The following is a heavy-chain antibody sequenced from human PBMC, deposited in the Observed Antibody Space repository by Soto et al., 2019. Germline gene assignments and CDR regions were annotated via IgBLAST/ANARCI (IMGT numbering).Heavy chain of an antibody. Sequence: PSETLSLTCAVYGGSFSGYYWSWIRQPPGKGLEWIGEINHSGSTNYNPSLKSRVTISVDTSKNQFSLKLSSVTAADTAVYYCARVWDWFDPWGPGTLVTVSS. CDR3: ARVWDWFDP. CDR2: INHSGST. CDR1: GGSFSGYY. J-gene: IGHJ5*02. V-gene: IGHV4-34*01. D-gene: IGHD1-26*01.